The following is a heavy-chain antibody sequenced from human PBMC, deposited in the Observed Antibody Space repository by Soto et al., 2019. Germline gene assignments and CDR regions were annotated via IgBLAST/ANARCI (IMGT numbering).Heavy chain of an antibody. CDR3: AKDSTALGYCSSTSCYPNWFDP. CDR1: GFPFSSYG. D-gene: IGHD2-2*01. CDR2: ISYDGSNK. Sequence: GSLRLSCAASGFPFSSYGMHWVRQAPGKGLEWVAVISYDGSNKYYADSVKGRFTISRDNSKNTLYLQMNSLRAEDTAVYYCAKDSTALGYCSSTSCYPNWFDPWGQGTLVTVSS. V-gene: IGHV3-30*18. J-gene: IGHJ5*02.